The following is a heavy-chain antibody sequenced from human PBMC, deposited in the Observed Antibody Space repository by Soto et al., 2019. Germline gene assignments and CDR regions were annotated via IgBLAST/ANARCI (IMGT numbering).Heavy chain of an antibody. Sequence: QVQLVQSGAEVKKPGASVKVSCKASGYTFSSYDINWVRQATGQGLEWMGWLNPNSGDTGYAQKFQGRVTLTRNTSINTAYIELSSLTSDDTAVYYCATSGGGWYLYWGQGTRSPSPQ. CDR2: LNPNSGDT. CDR1: GYTFSSYD. D-gene: IGHD6-19*01. V-gene: IGHV1-8*01. J-gene: IGHJ4*02. CDR3: ATSGGGWYLY.